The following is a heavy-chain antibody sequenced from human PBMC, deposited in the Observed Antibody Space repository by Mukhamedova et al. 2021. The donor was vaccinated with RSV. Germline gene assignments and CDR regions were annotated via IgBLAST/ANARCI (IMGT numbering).Heavy chain of an antibody. V-gene: IGHV3-30-3*01. Sequence: FTLRTSVMHWVRQAPDKGLEWVAIISSDGSDKRYAGSVKGRFTISRDISENTLYLQMNSLRVDDTAVYYCARDRGTIFDVLNYHF. D-gene: IGHD3-3*01. CDR3: ARDRGTIFDVLNYHF. J-gene: IGHJ4*01. CDR1: FTLRTSV. CDR2: ISSDGSDK.